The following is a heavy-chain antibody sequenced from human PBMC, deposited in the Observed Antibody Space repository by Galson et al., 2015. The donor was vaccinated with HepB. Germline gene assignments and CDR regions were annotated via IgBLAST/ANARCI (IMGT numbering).Heavy chain of an antibody. J-gene: IGHJ6*02. CDR3: AREDQQLVQGGYYGMDV. CDR1: GGTFSSYA. V-gene: IGHV1-69*06. CDR2: IIPIFGTA. D-gene: IGHD6-13*01. Sequence: SVKVSCKASGGTFSSYAISWVRQAPGQGLEWMGGIIPIFGTANYAQKFQGRVTITADKSTSTAYMELSSLRSEDTAVYYCAREDQQLVQGGYYGMDVWGQGTTVTVSS.